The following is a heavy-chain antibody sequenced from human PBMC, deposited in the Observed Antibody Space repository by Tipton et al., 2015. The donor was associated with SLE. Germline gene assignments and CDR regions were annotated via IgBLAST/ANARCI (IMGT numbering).Heavy chain of an antibody. J-gene: IGHJ5*02. CDR3: ARDQSFGSYYGNWFDP. V-gene: IGHV4-61*02. CDR2: IYTSGST. D-gene: IGHD1-26*01. Sequence: TLSLTCTVSGGSISSSSYYWSWIRQPAGKGLEWIGRIYTSGSTNYNPSLKSRVTMSVDTSKNQFSLKLSSVTAADTAVYYCARDQSFGSYYGNWFDPWGQGTLVTVSS. CDR1: GGSISSSSYY.